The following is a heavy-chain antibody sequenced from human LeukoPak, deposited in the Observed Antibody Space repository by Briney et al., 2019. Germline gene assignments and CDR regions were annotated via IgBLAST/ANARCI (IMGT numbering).Heavy chain of an antibody. Sequence: SETLSLTCAVYGGSFSGYYWSWIRQPPGKGLEWIGEINHSGSTNYNPSLKSRVTISVDTSKNQFSLKLSSMTAADTAVYYCASIAAAGTYNSRYYYYYGIDVWGKGTTVTVSS. CDR3: ASIAAAGTYNSRYYYYYGIDV. D-gene: IGHD6-13*01. V-gene: IGHV4-34*01. J-gene: IGHJ6*04. CDR2: INHSGST. CDR1: GGSFSGYY.